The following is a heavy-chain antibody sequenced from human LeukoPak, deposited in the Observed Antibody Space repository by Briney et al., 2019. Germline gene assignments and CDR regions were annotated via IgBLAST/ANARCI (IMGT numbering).Heavy chain of an antibody. CDR2: TYTSGST. V-gene: IGHV4-4*07. CDR1: GGSISSYY. D-gene: IGHD1-26*01. CDR3: ARENSGSYREFDY. J-gene: IGHJ4*02. Sequence: SETLSLTCTVSGGSISSYYWSRIRQPAGKGLEWIGRTYTSGSTNYNASLKSRVSMSVDTSKNQFSLKLSSVTAADTAVFYCARENSGSYREFDYWGQGTLVTVSS.